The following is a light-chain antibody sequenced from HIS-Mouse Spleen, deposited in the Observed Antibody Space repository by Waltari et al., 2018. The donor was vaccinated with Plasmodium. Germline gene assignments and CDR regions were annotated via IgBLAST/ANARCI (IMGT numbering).Light chain of an antibody. CDR1: QGISKY. CDR2: AAS. Sequence: DIQMTQSPSSLSASVGDRVTITCRASQGISKYLAWYQQKPGKVPKLLIYAASTLQSGVPSRFSGSGSGTDFTLTISSLQPEDVATYYCQKYNSALTFGPGTKVDIK. V-gene: IGKV1-27*01. J-gene: IGKJ3*01. CDR3: QKYNSALT.